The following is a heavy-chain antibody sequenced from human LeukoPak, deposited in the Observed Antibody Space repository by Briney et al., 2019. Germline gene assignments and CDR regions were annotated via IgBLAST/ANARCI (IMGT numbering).Heavy chain of an antibody. CDR2: FDPEDGET. V-gene: IGHV1-24*01. J-gene: IGHJ6*02. CDR3: ASATGDYCSSTSCYTSYYYYGMDV. Sequence: ASVKVSCKVSGYTLTELSMHWVRQAPGKGLEWMGGFDPEDGETNYAQKFQGRVTITADESTSTAYMELSSLRSEDTAVYYCASATGDYCSSTSCYTSYYYYGMDVWGQGTTVTVSS. D-gene: IGHD2-2*02. CDR1: GYTLTELS.